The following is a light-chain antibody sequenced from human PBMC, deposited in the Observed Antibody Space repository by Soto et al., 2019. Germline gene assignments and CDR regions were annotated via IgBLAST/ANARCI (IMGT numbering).Light chain of an antibody. V-gene: IGLV1-44*01. J-gene: IGLJ3*02. Sequence: QSVLTQPPSASGAPGQRVTISCSGSSSNIGSNTVNWYQQFPGTAPRVLMYSNNQRPSGVPARFSGSKSGTSVFLAISGLQSDDEADYYCAAWDDSLDGPVFGGGTKVTVL. CDR1: SSNIGSNT. CDR2: SNN. CDR3: AAWDDSLDGPV.